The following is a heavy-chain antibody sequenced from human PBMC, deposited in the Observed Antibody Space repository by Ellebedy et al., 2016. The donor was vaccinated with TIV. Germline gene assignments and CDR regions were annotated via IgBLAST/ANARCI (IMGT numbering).Heavy chain of an antibody. V-gene: IGHV4-39*01. CDR2: IYYTGSG. D-gene: IGHD3-10*01. CDR1: GDSIRRGSYY. Sequence: MPSETLSLTCIVSGDSIRRGSYYWGWILHSPGNVLFLIWNIYYTGSGYYNPSLESRVTISVDTSKNQFSLKLTSVTAADTAVYYCARLLRRFGAVDPWGQGTQGTGSA. CDR3: ARLLRRFGAVDP. J-gene: IGHJ5*02.